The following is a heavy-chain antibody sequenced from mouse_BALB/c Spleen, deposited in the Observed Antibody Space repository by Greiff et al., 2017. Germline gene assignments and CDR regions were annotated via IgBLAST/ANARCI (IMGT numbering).Heavy chain of an antibody. V-gene: IGHV2-2*02. CDR1: GFSLTSYG. CDR3: ARRGNYYYAMDY. J-gene: IGHJ4*01. CDR2: IWSGGST. Sequence: QVQLKESGPGLVQPSQSLSITCTVSGFSLTSYGVHWVRQSPGKGLEWLGVIWSGGSTDYNAAFISRLSISKDNSKSQVFFKMNRLQANDTAIYYCARRGNYYYAMDYWGQGTSVTVSS.